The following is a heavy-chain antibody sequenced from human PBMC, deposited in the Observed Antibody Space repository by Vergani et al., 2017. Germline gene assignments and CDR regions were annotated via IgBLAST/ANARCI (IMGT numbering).Heavy chain of an antibody. J-gene: IGHJ4*02. CDR1: ADSISSGSYY. Sequence: QLQLQQSGPGLVKPSETLFLTCTVSADSISSGSYYWGWIRQPPGKSLEWIGSIYYSGLTYYNPSLKSRVAISVDTSKNQFSLKVTSVTAADTAFYYCARREYYYAIDYWGQGILVTVSS. CDR3: ARREYYYAIDY. V-gene: IGHV4-39*01. CDR2: IYYSGLT. D-gene: IGHD3-16*01.